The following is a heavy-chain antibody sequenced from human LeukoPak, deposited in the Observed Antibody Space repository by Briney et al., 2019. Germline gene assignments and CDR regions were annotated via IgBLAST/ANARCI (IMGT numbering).Heavy chain of an antibody. Sequence: GGSLRLPCAASGFTFSDYYMSWIRQAPGKGLEWVSYISSSGSTIYYADSVKGRFTISRDNAKNSLYLQMNSLRAEDTAVYYCYSSGWYHYYYYYYMDVWGKGTTVTVSS. D-gene: IGHD6-19*01. CDR2: ISSSGSTI. V-gene: IGHV3-11*04. CDR1: GFTFSDYY. J-gene: IGHJ6*03. CDR3: YSSGWYHYYYYYYMDV.